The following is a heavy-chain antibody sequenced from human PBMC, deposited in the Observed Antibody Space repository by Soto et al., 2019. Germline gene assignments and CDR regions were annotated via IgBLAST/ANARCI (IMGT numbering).Heavy chain of an antibody. CDR1: GFSLSTSGVG. J-gene: IGHJ6*02. CDR3: AHSTKGYCSSTSCYPRSYYYGMDV. CDR2: IYWDDDK. Sequence: QITLKESGPTLVKPTQTLTLTCTFSGFSLSTSGVGVGWIRQPPGKALEWLALIYWDDDKRYSPSLKSRLTITKDTSKNKVVLTMTNMDPVDTATYYCAHSTKGYCSSTSCYPRSYYYGMDVWGQGTTVTVSS. D-gene: IGHD2-2*01. V-gene: IGHV2-5*02.